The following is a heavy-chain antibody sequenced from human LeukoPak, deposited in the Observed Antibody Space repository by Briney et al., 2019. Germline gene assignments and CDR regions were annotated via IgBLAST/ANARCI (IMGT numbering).Heavy chain of an antibody. J-gene: IGHJ4*02. D-gene: IGHD3-22*01. CDR1: GYTFTRYG. CDR2: ISANSGNT. V-gene: IGHV1-18*01. CDR3: ARGWANYYDSNGYHDC. Sequence: ASVRVSSKASGYTFTRYGISWGRQAPGQGVEWMAWISANSGNTNYAQKVQGRVTMTTDTSTSTAYMELRSLRSDDTAVYYCARGWANYYDSNGYHDCWGQGTLVTVSS.